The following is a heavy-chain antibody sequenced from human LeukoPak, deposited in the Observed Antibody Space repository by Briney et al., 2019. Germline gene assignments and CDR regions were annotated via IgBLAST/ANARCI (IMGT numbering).Heavy chain of an antibody. V-gene: IGHV4-59*08. D-gene: IGHD1-26*01. CDR2: IYYSGSST. J-gene: IGHJ6*02. Sequence: SETLSLTCAVYGGSFSGYYWSWVRQPPGKGLEWIGYIYYSGSSTNYNPSLKSRVTISVDRSKNQFSLKLNSVTAADTAVYYCARQGHKLTLVDYYGMDVWGQGTTVTVSS. CDR3: ARQGHKLTLVDYYGMDV. CDR1: GGSFSGYY.